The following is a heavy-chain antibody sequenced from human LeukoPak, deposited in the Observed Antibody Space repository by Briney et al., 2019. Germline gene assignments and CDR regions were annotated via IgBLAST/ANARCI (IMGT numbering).Heavy chain of an antibody. J-gene: IGHJ4*02. V-gene: IGHV1-69*04. D-gene: IGHD3-22*01. CDR1: GGTFSSYA. Sequence: SVKVSCKASGGTFSSYAISWVRQAPGQGLEWMERIIPIFGIANYAQKFQGRVTITADKSTSTAYMELSSLRSEDTAVYYCARGNYYDSSGTFHYWGQGTLVTVSS. CDR3: ARGNYYDSSGTFHY. CDR2: IIPIFGIA.